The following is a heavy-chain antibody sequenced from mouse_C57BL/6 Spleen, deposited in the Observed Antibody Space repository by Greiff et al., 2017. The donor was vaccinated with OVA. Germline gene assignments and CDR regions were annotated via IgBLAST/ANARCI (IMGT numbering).Heavy chain of an antibody. CDR1: GFSLTSYG. CDR2: IWSGGST. V-gene: IGHV2-2*01. CDR3: ARMVYDYDGGFAY. Sequence: QVQLQQSGPGLVQPSQSLSITCTVSGFSLTSYGVHWVRQSPGKGLEWLGVIWSGGSTDYNADFISRLSISKDNSKSQVFFKMNSLLADDTAIYYCARMVYDYDGGFAYWGQGTLVTVSA. J-gene: IGHJ3*01. D-gene: IGHD2-4*01.